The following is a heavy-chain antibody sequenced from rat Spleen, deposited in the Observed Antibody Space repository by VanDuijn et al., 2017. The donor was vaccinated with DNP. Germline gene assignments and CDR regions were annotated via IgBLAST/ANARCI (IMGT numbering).Heavy chain of an antibody. J-gene: IGHJ2*01. CDR1: GVTFSDYN. V-gene: IGHV5-7*01. CDR3: ARPDY. CDR2: ISYDGTST. Sequence: EVQLVASGGGLVQPGGSLKLSCAASGVTFSDYNMVWVRQAPKKGLEWVATISYDGTSTYYRDSVKGRFTISRDNAKSTLYLQMDSLRSEDTATYYCARPDYWGQGVMVTVAS.